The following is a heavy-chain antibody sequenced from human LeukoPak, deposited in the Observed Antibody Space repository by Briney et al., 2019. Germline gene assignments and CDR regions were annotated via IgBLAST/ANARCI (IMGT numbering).Heavy chain of an antibody. V-gene: IGHV4-31*03. Sequence: SETLSLTCTVSGGSISSGGYYWSWIRQHPGKGLEWIGYIYYSGSTYYNPSLKSRVTISVDTSKNQFSLRLSSVTAADTAVYYCARARGSGWFSYQLDYWGQGTLVTVSS. CDR3: ARARGSGWFSYQLDY. J-gene: IGHJ4*02. CDR2: IYYSGST. CDR1: GGSISSGGYY. D-gene: IGHD6-19*01.